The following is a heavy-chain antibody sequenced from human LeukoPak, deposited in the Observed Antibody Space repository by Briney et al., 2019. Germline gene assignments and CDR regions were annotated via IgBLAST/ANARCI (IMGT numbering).Heavy chain of an antibody. CDR2: IYYSGST. Sequence: SETLSLTCTVSGGSISSYSWSWIRQPPGKGLEWIGYIYYSGSTNYNPSLKSRVTISVDTSKNQFSLKLTSVTAADTAVYFCARDGSNGAAAGGFDYWGQGTLVTVSS. CDR3: ARDGSNGAAAGGFDY. CDR1: GGSISSYS. V-gene: IGHV4-59*12. D-gene: IGHD6-13*01. J-gene: IGHJ4*02.